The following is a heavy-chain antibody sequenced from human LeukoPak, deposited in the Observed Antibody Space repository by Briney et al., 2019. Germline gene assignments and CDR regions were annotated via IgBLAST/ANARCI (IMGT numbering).Heavy chain of an antibody. CDR1: GFTFDDFA. D-gene: IGHD4-17*01. V-gene: IGHV3-43*02. CDR2: ISGNGRA. J-gene: IGHJ4*02. CDR3: PKDMDMTTVTTSDY. Sequence: PGGSLRLSCAASGFTFDDFAMHWVRQAPGKGLEWVSLISGNGRAYYADSVKGRFIISRDNSKSSLYLQMNSLRTDDTALYYCPKDMDMTTVTTSDYWDQGTLVTVSS.